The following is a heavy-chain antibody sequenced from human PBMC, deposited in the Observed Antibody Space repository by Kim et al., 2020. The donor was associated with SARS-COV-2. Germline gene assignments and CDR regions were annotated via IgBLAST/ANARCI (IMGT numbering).Heavy chain of an antibody. CDR2: IYYSGST. D-gene: IGHD2-15*01. J-gene: IGHJ6*02. CDR1: GGSISSYY. CDR3: ARLRYGYCSGGSCYSGSRLLDYYYYGMDV. Sequence: SETLSLTCTVSGGSISSYYWSWIRQPPGKGLEWIGYIYYSGSTNYNPSLKSRVTISVDTSKNQFSLKLSSVTAADTAVYYCARLRYGYCSGGSCYSGSRLLDYYYYGMDVWGQGTTVTVSS. V-gene: IGHV4-59*08.